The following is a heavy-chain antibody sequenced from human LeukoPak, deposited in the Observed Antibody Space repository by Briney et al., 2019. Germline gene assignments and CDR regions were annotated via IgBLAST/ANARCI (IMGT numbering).Heavy chain of an antibody. CDR2: INSDGSST. J-gene: IGHJ4*02. D-gene: IGHD4-23*01. CDR3: ARVRWGWLPDY. CDR1: GFTFSSYW. V-gene: IGHV3-74*01. Sequence: PGGSLRLSCAASGFTFSSYWMHGVRQAPGKGLVWVSRINSDGSSTNYADSVKGRFTISRDNAKNTLYLQMNSLRAEDTAVYYCARVRWGWLPDYWGQGTLVTVSS.